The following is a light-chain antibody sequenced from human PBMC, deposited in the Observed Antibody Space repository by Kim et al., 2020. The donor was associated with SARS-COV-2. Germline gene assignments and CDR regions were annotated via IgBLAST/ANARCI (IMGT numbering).Light chain of an antibody. CDR1: QSVSSY. CDR2: DAS. Sequence: ARGERATLSGRASQSVSSYLAWYPQKPGQAPRLLFYDASNRATGIPARFSGSGSGTDFTLTISSLEPEDFAVYYCQQRSNWPPLTFGGGTKVDIK. J-gene: IGKJ4*01. CDR3: QQRSNWPPLT. V-gene: IGKV3-11*01.